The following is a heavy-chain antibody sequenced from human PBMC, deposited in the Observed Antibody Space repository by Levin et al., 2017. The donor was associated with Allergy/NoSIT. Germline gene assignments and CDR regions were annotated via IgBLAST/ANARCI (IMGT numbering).Heavy chain of an antibody. CDR1: GFTFSSYG. CDR3: ARSVGYSYVDY. J-gene: IGHJ4*02. V-gene: IGHV3-33*01. Sequence: QASETLSLTCAASGFTFSSYGMHWVRQAPGKGLEWVAVIWYDGSNKYYADSVKGRFTISRDNSKNTLYLQMNSLRAEDTAVYYCARSVGYSYVDYWGQGTLVTVSS. D-gene: IGHD5-18*01. CDR2: IWYDGSNK.